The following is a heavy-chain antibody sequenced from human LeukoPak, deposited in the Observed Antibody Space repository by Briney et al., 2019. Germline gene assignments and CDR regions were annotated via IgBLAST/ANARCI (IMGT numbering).Heavy chain of an antibody. CDR2: ISSSSSNV. V-gene: IGHV3-21*01. Sequence: PGGSLRLSCAASGFTFSSYSMNWVRQAPGKGLEWVSSISSSSSNVYYADSVKGRFTISRDNAKNSLYLQMNSLRAEDTAVYYCAGYCSSTSCPGDFDYWGQGTLVTVSS. D-gene: IGHD2-2*01. CDR3: AGYCSSTSCPGDFDY. CDR1: GFTFSSYS. J-gene: IGHJ4*02.